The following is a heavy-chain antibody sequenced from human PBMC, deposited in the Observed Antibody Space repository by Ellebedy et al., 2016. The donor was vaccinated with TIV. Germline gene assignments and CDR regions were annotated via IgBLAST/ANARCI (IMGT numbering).Heavy chain of an antibody. CDR1: GDSISSSNW. J-gene: IGHJ6*02. CDR3: AKENYGMDV. Sequence: MPSETLSLTGAVSGDSISSSNWWRWVRQPPGKGLEWIGEIWHSGSTNYNPSLKSRVSMSVDKSKNQFSLNLNSVSAADTAVYYCAKENYGMDVWGQGTTVIVSS. V-gene: IGHV4-4*02. CDR2: IWHSGST.